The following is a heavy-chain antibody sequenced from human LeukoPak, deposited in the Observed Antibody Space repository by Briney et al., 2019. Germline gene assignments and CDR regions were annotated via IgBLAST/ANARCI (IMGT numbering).Heavy chain of an antibody. D-gene: IGHD5-12*01. CDR3: ARHIVATVQGGWFDP. CDR1: GYSFTSYW. Sequence: GESLKISCKGSGYSFTSYWIGWVRQMPGKGLEWMGIIYPGDSDTRYSPSFQGQVTISADKSISTAYLQWSSLKASDTAMYYCARHIVATVQGGWFDPWGQGTLVTVSS. J-gene: IGHJ5*02. V-gene: IGHV5-51*01. CDR2: IYPGDSDT.